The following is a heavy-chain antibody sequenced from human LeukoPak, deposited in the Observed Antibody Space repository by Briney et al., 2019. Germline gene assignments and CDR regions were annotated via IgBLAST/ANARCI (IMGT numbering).Heavy chain of an antibody. CDR1: GFTFSSYA. V-gene: IGHV3-23*01. CDR3: AIDHRDNSGWHYYFDY. J-gene: IGHJ4*02. Sequence: GGSLRLSCAASGFTFSSYAMTWVRQAPGKGLEWVSAISASGGSTYYADSVKGRFTIFRDISKNTLYLQMNSLRAEDTALYYCAIDHRDNSGWHYYFDYWGQGTLVTVSS. CDR2: ISASGGST. D-gene: IGHD6-19*01.